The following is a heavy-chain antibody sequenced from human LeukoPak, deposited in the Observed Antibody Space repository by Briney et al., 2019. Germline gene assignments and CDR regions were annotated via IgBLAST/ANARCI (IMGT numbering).Heavy chain of an antibody. CDR3: ARSTSILWWRLFDP. CDR2: IRSSGDTI. Sequence: GGSLRPSCAASGFTFSSYEMNWVRQAPGQGLEWVSYIRSSGDTIYYADSVKGRFTISRDNAKNSLYLQMNSLRAEDTAVYYCARSTSILWWRLFDPWGQGTLVTVSS. J-gene: IGHJ5*02. CDR1: GFTFSSYE. V-gene: IGHV3-48*03. D-gene: IGHD2-21*01.